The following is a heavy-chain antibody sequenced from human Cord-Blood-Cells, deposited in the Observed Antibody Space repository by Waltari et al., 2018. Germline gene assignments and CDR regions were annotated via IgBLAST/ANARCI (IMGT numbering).Heavy chain of an antibody. J-gene: IGHJ4*02. CDR1: GFTFSSYA. Sequence: GESGGGVVQPGRSLRLSCAASGFTFSSYAMHWVRQAPGKGLEWVAVISYDGSNKYYADSVKGRFTISRDNSKNTLYPQMNSLRAEDTAVYYCARDGDLITMVRGVIGIFDYWGQGTLVTVSS. CDR3: ARDGDLITMVRGVIGIFDY. D-gene: IGHD3-10*01. V-gene: IGHV3-30*04. CDR2: ISYDGSNK.